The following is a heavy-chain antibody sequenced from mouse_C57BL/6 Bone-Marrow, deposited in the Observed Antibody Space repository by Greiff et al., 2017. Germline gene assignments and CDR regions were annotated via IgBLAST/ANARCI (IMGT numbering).Heavy chain of an antibody. Sequence: QVQLQQPGAELAKPGASVKLSCKASGYTFTSYWMHWVKQRPGQGLEWIGIINPSSGYTKYNQKFKDKATLTADKSSSTAYMQLSSLTYEDSAVYYCARRRGTELYYFDYWGQGTTLTVSS. V-gene: IGHV1-7*01. J-gene: IGHJ2*01. CDR2: INPSSGYT. CDR1: GYTFTSYW. D-gene: IGHD3-3*01. CDR3: ARRRGTELYYFDY.